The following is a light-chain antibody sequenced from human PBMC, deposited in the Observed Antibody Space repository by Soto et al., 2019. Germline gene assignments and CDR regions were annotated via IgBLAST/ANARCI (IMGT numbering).Light chain of an antibody. CDR2: AAS. V-gene: IGKV1-39*01. J-gene: IGKJ3*01. CDR3: QQSYSTPQIT. CDR1: QDIGTF. Sequence: DFQMTQSPSSLSASVGDTVTITCRASQDIGTFLNWYQQKPGKAPKLLIYAASDLLSGVSSRFSGCGSGTDFTLTISSLQPEDFATYYCQQSYSTPQITFGPGTKVDMK.